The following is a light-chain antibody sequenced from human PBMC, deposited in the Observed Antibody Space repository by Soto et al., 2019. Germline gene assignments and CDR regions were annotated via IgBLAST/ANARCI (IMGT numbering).Light chain of an antibody. Sequence: ETVLTQSPGTLSLSPGNKATLPCRASRSVGSNNLAWYQRIPGQAPRLLIYGASNRATGIPDRFSGSGSGTDFTLTISRLEPEDFAVYYCQQYGSSGYTFGQGTKLEIK. CDR2: GAS. CDR3: QQYGSSGYT. V-gene: IGKV3-20*01. J-gene: IGKJ2*01. CDR1: RSVGSNN.